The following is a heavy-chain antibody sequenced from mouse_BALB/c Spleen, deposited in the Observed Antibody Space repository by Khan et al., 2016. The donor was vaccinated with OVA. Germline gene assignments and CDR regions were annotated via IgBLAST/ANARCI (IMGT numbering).Heavy chain of an antibody. V-gene: IGHV1-4*01. J-gene: IGHJ4*01. D-gene: IGHD2-14*01. CDR2: INPRSDYT. CDR1: GYTFTSNT. Sequence: QVQLKQSGAELSRPGASVKMSCKASGYTFTSNTMHWVKQRPGQGLEWIGYINPRSDYTIYSQKFKDKATLTADISSSPAYMQLSSLTSDYSAVYYCARRTTGYAMDYWGQGTSVTVSS. CDR3: ARRTTGYAMDY.